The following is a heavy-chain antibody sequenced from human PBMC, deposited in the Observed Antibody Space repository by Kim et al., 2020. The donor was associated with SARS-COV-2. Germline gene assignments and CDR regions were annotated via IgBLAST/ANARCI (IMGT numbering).Heavy chain of an antibody. J-gene: IGHJ6*02. V-gene: IGHV4-39*01. CDR1: GGSISSSSYY. CDR2: IYYSGST. D-gene: IGHD3-10*01. Sequence: SETLSLTCTVSGGSISSSSYYWGWIRQPPGKGLEWIGSIYYSGSTYYNPSLKSRVTISVDTSKNQFSLKLSSVTAADTAVYYCGLLWFGELATLIDSDYYGMDVWGQGTTVTVSS. CDR3: GLLWFGELATLIDSDYYGMDV.